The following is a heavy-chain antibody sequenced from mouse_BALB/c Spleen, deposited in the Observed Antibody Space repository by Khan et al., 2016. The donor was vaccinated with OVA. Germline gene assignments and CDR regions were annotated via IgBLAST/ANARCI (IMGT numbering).Heavy chain of an antibody. D-gene: IGHD2-5*01. J-gene: IGHJ3*01. CDR2: ISSDGDYT. CDR1: GFTFSTFA. Sequence: EVELVESGGGLVEPGGSLKLSCAVSGFTFSTFAMSWVRQTPEKRLKWVATISSDGDYTFYPDIVTGRFTISRDNATNTLYLQMSSLRSEVTAMYYGASAPYSNFAYGGQGTLVTVAA. V-gene: IGHV5-9-3*01. CDR3: ASAPYSNFAY.